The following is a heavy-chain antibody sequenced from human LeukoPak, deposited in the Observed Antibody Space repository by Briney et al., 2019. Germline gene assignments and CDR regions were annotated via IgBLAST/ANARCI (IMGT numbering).Heavy chain of an antibody. Sequence: GASVTVSCKASGLSLTHDGISWVRQAPGQGLVWMGWISFYNGDTLYAQNFQGRLTVTTDTSTSTAYMELTSLTSDDTAICFCARGAEGGSSMRHRYYYYCMDVWGKGITVTVSS. CDR2: ISFYNGDT. CDR3: ARGAEGGSSMRHRYYYYCMDV. J-gene: IGHJ6*03. CDR1: GLSLTHDG. D-gene: IGHD2-21*01. V-gene: IGHV1-18*01.